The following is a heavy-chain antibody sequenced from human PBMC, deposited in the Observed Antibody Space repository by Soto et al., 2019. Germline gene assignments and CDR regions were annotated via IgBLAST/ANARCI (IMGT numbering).Heavy chain of an antibody. J-gene: IGHJ5*02. CDR3: ARVVRGSYSHWFDT. D-gene: IGHD1-26*01. V-gene: IGHV3-21*01. CDR2: IHRRSTDI. CDR1: GFTFSGYD. Sequence: GGSLRLSCAASGFTFSGYDMSWVRQAPGKGLEWLSSIHRRSTDIYYADSVKGRFNISRDNAKSSVYLQMNSLRVEDTAVYYCARVVRGSYSHWFDTWGQGTMVTVSS.